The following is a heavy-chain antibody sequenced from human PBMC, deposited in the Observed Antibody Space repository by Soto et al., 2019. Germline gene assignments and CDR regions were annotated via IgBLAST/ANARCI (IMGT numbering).Heavy chain of an antibody. V-gene: IGHV4-31*03. CDR2: IYYSGST. J-gene: IGHJ4*02. CDR3: ARLRHDSSGYSFDY. D-gene: IGHD3-22*01. Sequence: SGTLSLTCTVSGGSISSGGYYWSWIRQHPGKGLEWIGYIYYSGSTYYNPSLKSRVTISVDTSKNQFSLKLSSVTAADTAVYYCARLRHDSSGYSFDYWGQGTLVTVSS. CDR1: GGSISSGGYY.